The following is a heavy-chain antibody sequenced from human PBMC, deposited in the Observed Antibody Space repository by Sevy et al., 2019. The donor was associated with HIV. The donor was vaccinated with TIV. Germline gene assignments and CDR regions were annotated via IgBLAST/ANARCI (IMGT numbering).Heavy chain of an antibody. D-gene: IGHD6-6*01. CDR3: ARDPTPYSSSSTYGMDV. CDR1: GGTFSSYA. Sequence: ASVKVSCKASGGTFSSYAISWVRQAPGQGLEWMGGIIPIFGTANYAQKFQGRVTITADESTSTAYMELSSLRSEDTAVYYCARDPTPYSSSSTYGMDVWGQGTTVTVSS. V-gene: IGHV1-69*13. CDR2: IIPIFGTA. J-gene: IGHJ6*02.